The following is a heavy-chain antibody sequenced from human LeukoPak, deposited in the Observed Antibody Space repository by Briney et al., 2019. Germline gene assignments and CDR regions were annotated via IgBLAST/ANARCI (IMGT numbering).Heavy chain of an antibody. CDR2: IIPIFGTA. CDR3: ARSHPIKIPAAIGVLDY. J-gene: IGHJ4*02. CDR1: GGTFSSYA. Sequence: ASVKVSCKASGGTFSSYAISWVRQAPGQGLEWMGGIIPIFGTANYAQKFQGRVTITTDESTSTAYMELSSLRSEDTAEYYCARSHPIKIPAAIGVLDYWGQGTLVTVSS. D-gene: IGHD2-2*01. V-gene: IGHV1-69*05.